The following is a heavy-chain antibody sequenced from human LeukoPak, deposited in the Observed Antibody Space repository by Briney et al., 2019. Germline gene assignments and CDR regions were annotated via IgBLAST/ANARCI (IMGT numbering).Heavy chain of an antibody. J-gene: IGHJ4*02. V-gene: IGHV3-53*04. Sequence: SGGSLRLSCAASGFTFSSYAMSWVRQAPGKGLEWVSVIYSGGSTYYADSVKGRFTISRHNSKNTLYLQMNSLRAEDTAVYYCASQPGHSSSWYASGYWGQGTLVTVSS. D-gene: IGHD6-13*01. CDR2: IYSGGST. CDR1: GFTFSSYA. CDR3: ASQPGHSSSWYASGY.